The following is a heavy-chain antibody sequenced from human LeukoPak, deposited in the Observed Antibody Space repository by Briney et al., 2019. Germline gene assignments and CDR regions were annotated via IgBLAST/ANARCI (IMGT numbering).Heavy chain of an antibody. CDR1: GYAFTSYD. Sequence: EASVKVSCKASGYAFTSYDFNWVRQATGQRPEWMGWMSPNSGDTGYAQKFQGRVTMTRDTSASTVYMELSSLRSEDTAVYYCARQGRPQAGGERIDYWGQGTLVTVSS. CDR2: MSPNSGDT. D-gene: IGHD1-26*01. V-gene: IGHV1-8*01. CDR3: ARQGRPQAGGERIDY. J-gene: IGHJ4*02.